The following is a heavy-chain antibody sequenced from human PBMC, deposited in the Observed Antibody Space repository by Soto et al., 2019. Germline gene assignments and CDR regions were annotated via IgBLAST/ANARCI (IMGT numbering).Heavy chain of an antibody. Sequence: QVQLVQSGAEVKKPGASVKVSCKASGYTFTSYDINWVRQATGQGLEWMGWRNPNSCNTGYAQKFQGRDPMTRNTSIRTAYMELRSLRSKDTTVYYCARERGASSPFDYWGQRNLVTVSS. CDR3: ARERGASSPFDY. D-gene: IGHD6-19*01. J-gene: IGHJ4*02. CDR2: RNPNSCNT. CDR1: GYTFTSYD. V-gene: IGHV1-8*01.